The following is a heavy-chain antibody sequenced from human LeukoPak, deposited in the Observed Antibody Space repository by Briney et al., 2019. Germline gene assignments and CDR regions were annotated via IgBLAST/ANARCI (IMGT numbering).Heavy chain of an antibody. Sequence: GESLKISRKGSGYSFTSYWISWVRQMPGKGLEWMGRTDPSDSYTNYSPSFQGHVTISADKSISTAYLQWSSLKASDTAMYYCARISMVRGEYYYYGMDVWGKGTTVTVSS. D-gene: IGHD3-10*01. CDR1: GYSFTSYW. J-gene: IGHJ6*04. CDR2: TDPSDSYT. CDR3: ARISMVRGEYYYYGMDV. V-gene: IGHV5-10-1*01.